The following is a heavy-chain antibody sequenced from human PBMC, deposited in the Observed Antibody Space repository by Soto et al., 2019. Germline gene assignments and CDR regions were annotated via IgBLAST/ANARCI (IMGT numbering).Heavy chain of an antibody. CDR1: GGTFSSYA. D-gene: IGHD2-8*01. V-gene: IGHV1-69*13. Sequence: VASVKVSCKASGGTFSSYAISWVRRAPGQGLEWMGGIIPIFGTANYAQKFQGRVTITADESTSTAYMELSSLRSEDTAVYYCARDNPVMGSRGDYGMDVWGQGTTVTVS. CDR2: IIPIFGTA. J-gene: IGHJ6*02. CDR3: ARDNPVMGSRGDYGMDV.